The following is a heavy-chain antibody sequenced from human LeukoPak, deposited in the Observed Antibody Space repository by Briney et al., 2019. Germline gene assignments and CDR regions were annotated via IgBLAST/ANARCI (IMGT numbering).Heavy chain of an antibody. CDR2: IYYSGST. J-gene: IGHJ4*02. CDR1: GGSISSGGYY. Sequence: PSETLSFTCTVSGGSISSGGYYWSWLRQHPGKGLEWIGYIYYSGSTYYNPSLKSRVTISVDTSKNQFSLKLSSVTAADTAVYYCARQSRYSSSWYYFDYWGQGTLATVSS. CDR3: ARQSRYSSSWYYFDY. V-gene: IGHV4-31*03. D-gene: IGHD6-13*01.